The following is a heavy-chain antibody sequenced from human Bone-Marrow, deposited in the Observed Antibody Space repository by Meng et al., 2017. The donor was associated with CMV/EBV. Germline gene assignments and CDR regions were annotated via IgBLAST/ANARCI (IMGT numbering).Heavy chain of an antibody. V-gene: IGHV4-34*01. D-gene: IGHD5-24*01. CDR1: GGSFSGYY. J-gene: IGHJ4*02. Sequence: SETLSLTCAVYGGSFSGYYWSWIRQPPGKGLEWIGEINHSGSTNYNPSLKSRVTISVDTSKNQFSRKLSSVTAADTAVYYCARGYSLGYTGIDYWGQGTLVTVSS. CDR2: INHSGST. CDR3: ARGYSLGYTGIDY.